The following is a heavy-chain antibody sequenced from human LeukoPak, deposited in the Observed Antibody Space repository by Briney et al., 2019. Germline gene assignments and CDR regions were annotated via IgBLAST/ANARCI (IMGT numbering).Heavy chain of an antibody. J-gene: IGHJ5*02. CDR3: ATDRGGQQIWNWFDP. CDR1: GFIFSNYG. CDR2: IGYDGSNK. V-gene: IGHV3-33*01. Sequence: PGGSLRLSCVASGFIFSNYGMHWVRQDPGQGLEWVAVIGYDGSNKYYRDSVKGRFTISRDNSKNTLYLQLNSLRAEDTAVYYCATDRGGQQIWNWFDPWGQGTLVIVSS. D-gene: IGHD5-18*01.